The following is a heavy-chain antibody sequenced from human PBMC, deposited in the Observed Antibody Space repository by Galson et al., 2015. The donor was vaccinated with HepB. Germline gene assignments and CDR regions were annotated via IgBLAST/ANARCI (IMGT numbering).Heavy chain of an antibody. CDR3: ARDVDHRFDH. J-gene: IGHJ4*02. Sequence: SVKVSCKASGYTFTCKGISRVRQAPGQGLEWMGWISTESGNTNYVQKLQGRVTMIRDTSTSTAYMELRSLRSDDTAVYYCARDVDHRFDHWGQGTLVTVSS. V-gene: IGHV1-18*01. CDR1: GYTFTCKG. CDR2: ISTESGNT.